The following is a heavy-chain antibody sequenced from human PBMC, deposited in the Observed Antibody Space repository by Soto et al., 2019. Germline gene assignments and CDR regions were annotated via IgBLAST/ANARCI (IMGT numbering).Heavy chain of an antibody. V-gene: IGHV1-69*11. CDR2: IIPVLDTT. CDR3: ARGGIAARPNHISFDP. J-gene: IGHJ5*02. D-gene: IGHD6-6*01. CDR1: EGTFRCYA. Sequence: SVKVSCKTSEGTFRCYAVNWVRQAPGQGLEWMGRIIPVLDTTTYAQTFQDRLTFTAEESTSTAYMELRSLRPEDKAVNYCARGGIAARPNHISFDPWGQGTLVAVSS.